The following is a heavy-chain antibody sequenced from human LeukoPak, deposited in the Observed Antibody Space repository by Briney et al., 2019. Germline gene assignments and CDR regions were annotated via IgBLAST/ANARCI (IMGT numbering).Heavy chain of an antibody. CDR3: AKDYYDFWSGYYPDY. J-gene: IGHJ4*02. V-gene: IGHV3-30*02. CDR2: IRYDGSNK. CDR1: GFTFSSYG. Sequence: GGSLRLSCAASGFTFSSYGMHWVRQAPGKGLEWVAFIRYDGSNKYYADSVKGLFAISRDNSKNTLYLQMNSLRAEDTAVYYCAKDYYDFWSGYYPDYWGQGTLVTVSS. D-gene: IGHD3-3*01.